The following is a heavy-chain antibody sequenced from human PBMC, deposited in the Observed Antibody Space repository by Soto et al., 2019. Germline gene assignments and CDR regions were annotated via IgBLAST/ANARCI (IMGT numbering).Heavy chain of an antibody. CDR3: ARAAGYYYYYYMDV. CDR1: GGSISSYY. V-gene: IGHV4-59*01. CDR2: IYYSGST. J-gene: IGHJ6*03. Sequence: ETLSLTCTVSGGSISSYYWSWIRQPPGKGLEWIGYIYYSGSTNYNPSLKSRVTISVDTSKNQFSLKLSSVTAADTAVYYCARAAGYYYYYYMDVWGKGTTVTVS.